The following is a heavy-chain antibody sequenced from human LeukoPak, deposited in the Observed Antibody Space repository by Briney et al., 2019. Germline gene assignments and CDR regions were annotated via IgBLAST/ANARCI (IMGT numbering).Heavy chain of an antibody. Sequence: GGSLRLSCAASGFTFSSYAMSWVRQAPGKGLEWVSAISGSGGSTYYAASVKGRFTISSDKSKDAMCLQMNRLRAEDTAVYYCAKDRGLGYCSGGSCYSGYNFQHWGQGTLVTVSS. CDR2: ISGSGGST. V-gene: IGHV3-23*01. CDR1: GFTFSSYA. CDR3: AKDRGLGYCSGGSCYSGYNFQH. D-gene: IGHD2-15*01. J-gene: IGHJ1*01.